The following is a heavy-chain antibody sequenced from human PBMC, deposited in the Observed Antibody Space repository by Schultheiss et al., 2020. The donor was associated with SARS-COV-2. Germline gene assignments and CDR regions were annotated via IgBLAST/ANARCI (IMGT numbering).Heavy chain of an antibody. Sequence: GGSLRLSCAASGFTFSSYWMHWVRQAPGKGLVWVSRINSDGSSTSYADSVKGRFTISRDNAKNTLYLQMNSLRAEDTAMYYCARVQSTSWYGGCDYWGQGTLVTVSS. CDR1: GFTFSSYW. CDR3: ARVQSTSWYGGCDY. J-gene: IGHJ4*02. CDR2: INSDGSST. D-gene: IGHD6-13*01. V-gene: IGHV3-74*01.